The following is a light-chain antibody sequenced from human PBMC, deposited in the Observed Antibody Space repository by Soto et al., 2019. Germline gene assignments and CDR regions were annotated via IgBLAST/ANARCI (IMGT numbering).Light chain of an antibody. CDR2: EVS. CDR1: SSDIGAYNY. J-gene: IGLJ2*01. Sequence: QSALTQPASVSGSTGQSITISCTGTSSDIGAYNYVSWYQQHPGKAPKLMICEVSNRPSGVSHRFSGSKSGNTASLTISGLQAEDEADYYCSSYTSSSTLVFGGGTKLTVL. V-gene: IGLV2-14*01. CDR3: SSYTSSSTLV.